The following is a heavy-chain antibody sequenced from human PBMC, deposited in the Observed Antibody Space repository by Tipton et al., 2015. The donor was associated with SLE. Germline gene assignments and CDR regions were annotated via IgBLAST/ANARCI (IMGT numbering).Heavy chain of an antibody. J-gene: IGHJ6*03. CDR2: INSDGSST. Sequence: SLRLSCAASGFTFSSYWMHWVRQAPGKGLVWVSRINSDGSSTSYADSVKGRFTISRDNAKNTLYLQMNSLRAEDTAVYYCARHPVPVYSSYYMSVWGKGTAVTVSS. V-gene: IGHV3-74*01. CDR3: ARHPVPVYSSYYMSV. CDR1: GFTFSSYW. D-gene: IGHD2-2*01.